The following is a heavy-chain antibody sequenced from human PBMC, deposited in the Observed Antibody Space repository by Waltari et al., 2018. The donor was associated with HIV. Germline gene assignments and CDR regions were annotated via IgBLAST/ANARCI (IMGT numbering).Heavy chain of an antibody. J-gene: IGHJ4*02. D-gene: IGHD1-1*01. CDR1: GGSFSGYY. V-gene: IGHV4-34*01. CDR3: ARGRYNWNGYLDY. Sequence: QVQLQQWGAGLLKPSATLSLTCAVYGGSFSGYYWSWIRQPPGKGMEGIGEINHSGNTTQNPPLKARRTMSGDTSTNQFSLRLNSVTAADTAVYYGARGRYNWNGYLDYWGQGTLVTVSS. CDR2: INHSGNT.